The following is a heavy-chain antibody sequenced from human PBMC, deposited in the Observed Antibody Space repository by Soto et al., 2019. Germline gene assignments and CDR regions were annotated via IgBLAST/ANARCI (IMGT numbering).Heavy chain of an antibody. Sequence: GSLRLSCAASGFSFSNYWMSWVRQAPGKGLERVANIKPDGSEKWYVDSVKGRFTISRDNAKRSLYLQMNSMRVDDTAVYFCARGRYSDSSGRIVKSYYYYYGFDVWGQGTTVTVSS. J-gene: IGHJ6*02. CDR3: ARGRYSDSSGRIVKSYYYYYGFDV. D-gene: IGHD3-22*01. CDR2: IKPDGSEK. V-gene: IGHV3-7*04. CDR1: GFSFSNYW.